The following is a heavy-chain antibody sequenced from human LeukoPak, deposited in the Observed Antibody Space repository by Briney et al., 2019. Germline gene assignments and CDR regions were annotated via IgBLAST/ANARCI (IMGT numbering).Heavy chain of an antibody. Sequence: SETLSLTCAVYGGSFSGYYWSWIRQPPGKGLEWIGEINHSGSTNYNPSLKSRVTMSVDTSKNQFSLKLSSVTAADTAVYYCARDRGYGSLDYWGQGTLVTVSS. CDR1: GGSFSGYY. V-gene: IGHV4-34*01. CDR2: INHSGST. CDR3: ARDRGYGSLDY. D-gene: IGHD2-15*01. J-gene: IGHJ4*02.